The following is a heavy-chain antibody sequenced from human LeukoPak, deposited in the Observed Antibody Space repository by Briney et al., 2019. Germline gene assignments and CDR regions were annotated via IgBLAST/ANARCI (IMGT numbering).Heavy chain of an antibody. CDR1: GGSFSGYY. J-gene: IGHJ4*02. CDR3: ASLGESSGWNYFDY. V-gene: IGHV4-34*01. CDR2: INHSGST. Sequence: SETLSLTCAVYGGSFSGYYWSWIRQPPGKGLEWIGKINHSGSTNYNPSLKSRVTISVDTSKNQFSLKLSSVTAADTAVYYCASLGESSGWNYFDYWGQGTLVTVSS. D-gene: IGHD6-19*01.